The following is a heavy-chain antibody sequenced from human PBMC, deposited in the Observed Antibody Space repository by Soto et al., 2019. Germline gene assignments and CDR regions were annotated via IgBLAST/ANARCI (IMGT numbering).Heavy chain of an antibody. V-gene: IGHV3-11*05. CDR2: ISSSSSYT. CDR1: GFTFSDYY. D-gene: IGHD1-20*01. CDR3: XXXXXDNXNXFXMDV. J-gene: IGHJ6*02. Sequence: QVQLVESGGGLVKPGGSLRLSCAASGFTFSDYYMSWIRQAPGKGLEWVSYISSSSSYTNYADSVKXXXXXSXXXXXXXXXXXXXXXXXXXXXXXXXXXXXXDNXNXFXMDVWXQGXTVTV.